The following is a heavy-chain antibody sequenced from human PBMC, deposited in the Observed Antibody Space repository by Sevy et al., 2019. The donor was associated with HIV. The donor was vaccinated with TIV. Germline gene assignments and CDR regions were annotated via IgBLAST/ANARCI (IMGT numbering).Heavy chain of an antibody. CDR1: GFTFSSHW. CDR3: ARDTGGIGMDV. D-gene: IGHD6-13*01. J-gene: IGHJ6*02. V-gene: IGHV3-7*01. Sequence: GGSLRLSCAASGFTFSSHWMSWVRQAPGKGLEWVANIKPDGSDKYYVDSVKGRFTISRDNDKNSLSLQMNSLRAEDTAVYNCARDTGGIGMDVWGQGTTVTLSS. CDR2: IKPDGSDK.